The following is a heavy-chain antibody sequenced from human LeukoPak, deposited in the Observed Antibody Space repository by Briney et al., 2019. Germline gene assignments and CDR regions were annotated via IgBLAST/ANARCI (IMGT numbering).Heavy chain of an antibody. J-gene: IGHJ4*02. D-gene: IGHD2-15*01. V-gene: IGHV4-39*01. CDR1: GGSISSSSYY. CDR2: IYYSGST. Sequence: SETLSLTCTVSGGSISSSSYYWGWIRQPPGKGLEWIGSIYYSGSTYYNPSLKSRVTISVDTSKNQFSLKLSSVTAADTAVYYCARRLGYCSGGSCYAGNYFDYWGQGTLVTVSS. CDR3: ARRLGYCSGGSCYAGNYFDY.